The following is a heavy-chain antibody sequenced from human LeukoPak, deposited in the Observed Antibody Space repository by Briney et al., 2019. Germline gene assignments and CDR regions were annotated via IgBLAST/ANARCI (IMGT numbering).Heavy chain of an antibody. CDR3: AKDSMATRASDY. V-gene: IGHV3-23*01. CDR2: ISGSGGST. D-gene: IGHD5-24*01. J-gene: IGHJ4*02. CDR1: GFTFSSYA. Sequence: PGGSLRLSCAASGFTFSSYAMGWVRQAPGKGLEWVSAISGSGGSTYYADSVKGRFTISRDNSKNTLYLQMNSLRAEDTAVYYCAKDSMATRASDYWGQGTLVTVSS.